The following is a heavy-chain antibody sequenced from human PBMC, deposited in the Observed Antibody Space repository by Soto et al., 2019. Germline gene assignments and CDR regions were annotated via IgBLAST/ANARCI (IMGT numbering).Heavy chain of an antibody. J-gene: IGHJ5*02. V-gene: IGHV3-9*01. CDR3: AKEKISTSCCNWFDP. Sequence: GGSLRLSCAASGFTFDDYAMHWVRQAPGKGLEWVSGISWNSGSIGYADSVKGRFTISRDNAKNSLYLQMNSLRADDTAVYYCAKEKISTSCCNWFDPWGQGTLVTVSS. D-gene: IGHD2-2*01. CDR1: GFTFDDYA. CDR2: ISWNSGSI.